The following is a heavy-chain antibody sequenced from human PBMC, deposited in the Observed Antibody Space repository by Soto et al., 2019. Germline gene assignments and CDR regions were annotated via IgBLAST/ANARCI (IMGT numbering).Heavy chain of an antibody. Sequence: QVQLVQSGAEMKKPGSSVKVSCQSSGGTFNTYAMNWVRQAPGHGPEWMGDISPMFGAANYAPKFQGSVTITADESTGTSYMQVSSLTSEATALYFWAREVQVHTPAFVYWGQGTLVTVSS. CDR2: ISPMFGAA. J-gene: IGHJ4*02. D-gene: IGHD3-10*01. CDR3: AREVQVHTPAFVY. V-gene: IGHV1-69*19. CDR1: GGTFNTYA.